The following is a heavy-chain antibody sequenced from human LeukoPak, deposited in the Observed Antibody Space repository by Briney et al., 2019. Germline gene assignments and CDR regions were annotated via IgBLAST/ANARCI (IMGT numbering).Heavy chain of an antibody. V-gene: IGHV4-59*08. D-gene: IGHD2-2*01. Sequence: PSETLSLTCTVSGGSISSYYWSWIRQPPGKGLERIGYIYYSGSTNYNPSLKSRVTISVDTSKKQFSLKLSSVTAADTAVYYCASAPSLSCSSTSCPYYYMDVWGKGTTVTVSS. CDR2: IYYSGST. J-gene: IGHJ6*03. CDR1: GGSISSYY. CDR3: ASAPSLSCSSTSCPYYYMDV.